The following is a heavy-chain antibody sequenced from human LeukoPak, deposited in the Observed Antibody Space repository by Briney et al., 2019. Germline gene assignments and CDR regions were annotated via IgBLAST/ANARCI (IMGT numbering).Heavy chain of an antibody. CDR2: ISYTTTGNT. D-gene: IGHD1-26*01. J-gene: IGHJ4*02. Sequence: TGGSLRLSCAASGFAFSNHAMTWVRQAPGKGLEWISAISYTTTGNTYYADSVKGRFTISRDNSKNTLYLQMNSLRAEDTAVYYCAKRVGATTLGPFDYWGQGTQVTVSS. CDR3: AKRVGATTLGPFDY. V-gene: IGHV3-23*01. CDR1: GFAFSNHA.